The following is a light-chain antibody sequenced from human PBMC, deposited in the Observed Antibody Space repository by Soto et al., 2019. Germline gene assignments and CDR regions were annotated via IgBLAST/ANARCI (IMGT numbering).Light chain of an antibody. CDR3: QQYGSSPRT. CDR2: GAS. V-gene: IGKV3-20*01. J-gene: IGKJ1*01. Sequence: EIVMTQSPATLSVSPGERATLSCRASQSVSSSYLGWYQQKPGQAPRLLMYGASSRATGIPERFSGSGSGTDFTLTISRLEPEDFAVYYCQQYGSSPRTFGQGTKV. CDR1: QSVSSSY.